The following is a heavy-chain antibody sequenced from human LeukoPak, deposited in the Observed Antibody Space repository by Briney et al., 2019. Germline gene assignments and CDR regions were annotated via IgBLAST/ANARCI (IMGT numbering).Heavy chain of an antibody. D-gene: IGHD3-10*01. CDR3: ARPPYGSGSYYNADDAFDI. CDR1: GYAFTSYD. Sequence: ASVKVSCKASGYAFTSYDINWVRQATGQGLEWTGWMNPNSGNTGYAQKFQGRVTITRNTSISTAYMELSSLRSEDTAVYYCARPPYGSGSYYNADDAFDIWGQGTMVTVSS. J-gene: IGHJ3*02. V-gene: IGHV1-8*03. CDR2: MNPNSGNT.